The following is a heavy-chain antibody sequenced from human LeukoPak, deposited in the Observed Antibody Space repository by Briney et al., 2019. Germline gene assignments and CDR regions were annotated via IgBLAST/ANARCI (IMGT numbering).Heavy chain of an antibody. CDR2: IYHSVST. CDR3: ARLRRDYYGSGAHEFDI. V-gene: IGHV4-38-2*01. J-gene: IGHJ3*02. Sequence: PSETLSLTCAVSGYSISSGYCWGWIRQPPGKGLEWIGSIYHSVSTYYNPSLKSRVTISIDTSKNQFSLKLSSVTAADTAVYYCARLRRDYYGSGAHEFDIWGQGTMVTVSS. CDR1: GYSISSGYC. D-gene: IGHD3-10*01.